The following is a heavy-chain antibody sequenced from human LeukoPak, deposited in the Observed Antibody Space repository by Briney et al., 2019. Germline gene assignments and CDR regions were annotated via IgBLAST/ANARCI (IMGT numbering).Heavy chain of an antibody. D-gene: IGHD3-9*01. J-gene: IGHJ4*01. Sequence: GGSLRLSCAASGFIFSNYAMSWVRQAPGKGLEWVSAIGGRDGGTYYADSVKGRLTVSRDDPKNTLYLQMTTLRVEDTAVYYCAKWGDYDILTGYSDSDYWGHGTLVTVSS. CDR1: GFIFSNYA. CDR2: IGGRDGGT. V-gene: IGHV3-23*01. CDR3: AKWGDYDILTGYSDSDY.